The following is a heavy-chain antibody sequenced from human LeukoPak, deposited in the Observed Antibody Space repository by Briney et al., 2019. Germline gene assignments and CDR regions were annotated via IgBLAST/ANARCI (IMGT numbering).Heavy chain of an antibody. CDR3: ARANYDGKTKYFDY. V-gene: IGHV4-34*01. CDR1: GGSFSGYY. J-gene: IGHJ4*02. D-gene: IGHD1-7*01. CDR2: INHSGST. Sequence: SETLSLTCAVYGGSFSGYYWSWIRQPPGKGLEWIGEINHSGSTNYNPSLKSRVTISVDTSKNQFSLKLSSVTPEDTAVYYCARANYDGKTKYFDYWGQGTLVTVSS.